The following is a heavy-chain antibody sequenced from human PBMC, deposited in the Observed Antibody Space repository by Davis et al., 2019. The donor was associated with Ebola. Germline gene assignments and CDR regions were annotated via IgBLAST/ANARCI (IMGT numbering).Heavy chain of an antibody. CDR1: GYSFTSYW. Sequence: GESLKISCKGSGYSFTSYWIGWVRQMPGKGLEWMGIIYPGDSDTRYSPSFQGQVTISADKSISTAYLQWSSLKASDTAMYYCARVYSSSGYYYYGMDVWGQGTTVTVSS. CDR2: IYPGDSDT. D-gene: IGHD6-13*01. J-gene: IGHJ6*02. CDR3: ARVYSSSGYYYYGMDV. V-gene: IGHV5-51*01.